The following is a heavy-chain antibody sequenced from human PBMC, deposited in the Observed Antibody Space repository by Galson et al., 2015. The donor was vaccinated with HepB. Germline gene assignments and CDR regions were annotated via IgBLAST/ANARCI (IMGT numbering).Heavy chain of an antibody. J-gene: IGHJ6*02. D-gene: IGHD2-21*02. CDR3: ARRSHCAGDCTREPHYYYGMDV. CDR1: GYSFTNYW. Sequence: QSGAEVKKPGESLKISCQGFGYSFTNYWIGWVRQMPGKGLEWMGIIYPGDSETRYSPSFQGQVTISADKSSSTAHLQWSSLRASDTAIYYCARRSHCAGDCTREPHYYYGMDVWGQGTTVTVSS. V-gene: IGHV5-51*01. CDR2: IYPGDSET.